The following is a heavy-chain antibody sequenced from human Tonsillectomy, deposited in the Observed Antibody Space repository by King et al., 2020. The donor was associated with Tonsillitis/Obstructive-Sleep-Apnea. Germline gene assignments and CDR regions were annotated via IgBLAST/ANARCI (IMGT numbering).Heavy chain of an antibody. CDR1: GGSFSGYS. CDR2: IDHTGST. Sequence: VQLQQWGAGLLKPSETLSLTCAVYGGSFSGYSWSWIRQPPGKGLEWSGEIDHTGSTNSNPSLKSRVTISADTSKTQFSLNLSAVTAADTAVYYCSREITTDAFDIWGQGTMVTVSS. D-gene: IGHD3-3*01. J-gene: IGHJ3*02. V-gene: IGHV4-34*01. CDR3: SREITTDAFDI.